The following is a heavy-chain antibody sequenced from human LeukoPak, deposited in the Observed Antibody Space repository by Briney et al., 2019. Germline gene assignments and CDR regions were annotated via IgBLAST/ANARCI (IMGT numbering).Heavy chain of an antibody. D-gene: IGHD1-26*01. J-gene: IGHJ4*02. CDR1: GFSLSTSGMC. CDR2: IDWDDDK. Sequence: SGPTLVNPPQTLTLTCTFSGFSLSTSGMCVSWIRQPPGKALEWLARIDWDDDKYYSTSLETRLTISKDTSKNQVVLTVTNMDPVDTATYYCARTNSRSWMTDYWGQGTLVTVSS. V-gene: IGHV2-70*11. CDR3: ARTNSRSWMTDY.